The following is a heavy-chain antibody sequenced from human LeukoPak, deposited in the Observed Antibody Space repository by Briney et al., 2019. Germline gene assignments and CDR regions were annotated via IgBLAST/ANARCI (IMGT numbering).Heavy chain of an antibody. J-gene: IGHJ5*02. V-gene: IGHV4-34*01. Sequence: PSETLSLTCAVYGGSFSGYYWSWIRQLPGKGLEWIGEINHSGSTNYNPSLKSRVAISVDTSKNQFSLKLSSVTAADTAVYYCASRSYSSSWYNWFDPWGQGTLVTVSS. CDR3: ASRSYSSSWYNWFDP. CDR1: GGSFSGYY. D-gene: IGHD6-13*01. CDR2: INHSGST.